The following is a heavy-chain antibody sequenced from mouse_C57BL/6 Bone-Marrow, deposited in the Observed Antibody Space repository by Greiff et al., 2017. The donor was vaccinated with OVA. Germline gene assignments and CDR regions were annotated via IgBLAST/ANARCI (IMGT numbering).Heavy chain of an antibody. V-gene: IGHV1-64*01. J-gene: IGHJ4*01. CDR1: GYTFTSYW. CDR3: ARVAVVATDYAMDY. D-gene: IGHD1-1*01. Sequence: QVQLQQPGAELVKPGASVKLSCKASGYTFTSYWMNWVKQRPGQGLEWIGMIHPNSGSTNYNEKFKSKATLTVDKSSSTAYMQLSSLTSEDSAVYYFARVAVVATDYAMDYWGQGTSVTVSS. CDR2: IHPNSGST.